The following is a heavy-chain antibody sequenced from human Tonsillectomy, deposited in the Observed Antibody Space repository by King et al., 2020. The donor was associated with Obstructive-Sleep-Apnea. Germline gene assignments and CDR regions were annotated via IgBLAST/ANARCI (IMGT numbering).Heavy chain of an antibody. Sequence: VQLQQWGAGLLKPSETLSLTCAVYGESFSGHYLSWIRQPPGKGLEWIGEINHSGSTNYNPALKSRATISLDTSKNQFSLRLSSVTAADTAVYYCPRERVVVTANFDSWGQGSLVTVSS. CDR2: INHSGST. D-gene: IGHD2-21*02. CDR3: PRERVVVTANFDS. CDR1: GESFSGHY. V-gene: IGHV4-34*01. J-gene: IGHJ4*02.